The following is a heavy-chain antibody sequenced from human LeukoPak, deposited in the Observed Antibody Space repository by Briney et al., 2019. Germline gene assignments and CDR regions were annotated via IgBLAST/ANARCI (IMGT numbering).Heavy chain of an antibody. J-gene: IGHJ4*02. CDR3: ARRYYYDSSGYYYFDY. V-gene: IGHV4-38-2*02. CDR1: DYSISSGYY. D-gene: IGHD3-22*01. Sequence: PSETLSLTCTVSDYSISSGYYWGWIRQPPGKGLEWIGSIYHSGTTYYNPSLKSRVTISVDTSKNQFSLKLSSVTAADTAVYYCARRYYYDSSGYYYFDYWGQGTLVNVSS. CDR2: IYHSGTT.